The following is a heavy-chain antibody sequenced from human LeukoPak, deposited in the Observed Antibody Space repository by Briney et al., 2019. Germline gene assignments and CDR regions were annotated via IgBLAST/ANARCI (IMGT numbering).Heavy chain of an antibody. CDR1: GYTFTSYY. Sequence: PLASVKVSCKASGYTFTSYYMHWVRQAPGQGLEWMGIINPSGGSTSYAQKFQGRVTMTRDMSTSTVYMELSSLRSEDTAVYYCASFILASGRRKVGNAFDIWGQGTMVTVSS. CDR2: INPSGGST. D-gene: IGHD1-26*01. J-gene: IGHJ3*02. V-gene: IGHV1-46*01. CDR3: ASFILASGRRKVGNAFDI.